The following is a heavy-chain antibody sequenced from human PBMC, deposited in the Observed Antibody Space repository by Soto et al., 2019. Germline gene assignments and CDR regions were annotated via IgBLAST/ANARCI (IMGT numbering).Heavy chain of an antibody. CDR2: IIPIFGTA. CDR1: GGTFSSYA. Sequence: QVQLVQSGAEVKKPGSSVKVSYKASGGTFSSYAISWVRQAPGQGLEWMGGIIPIFGTANYAQKFQGRVTITADESTSTAYMELSSLRSEDTAVYYCARSVSFRYQLLKRGMDVWGQGTTVTVSS. D-gene: IGHD2-2*01. CDR3: ARSVSFRYQLLKRGMDV. V-gene: IGHV1-69*01. J-gene: IGHJ6*02.